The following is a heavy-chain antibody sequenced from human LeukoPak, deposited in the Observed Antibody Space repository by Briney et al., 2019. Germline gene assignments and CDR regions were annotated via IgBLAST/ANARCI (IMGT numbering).Heavy chain of an antibody. CDR1: GYTFTYRY. D-gene: IGHD2-2*01. CDR2: ITPFNGNT. J-gene: IGHJ4*02. Sequence: ASVKVSCKASGYTFTYRYLHWVRQAPGQALEWMGWITPFNGNTNYAQKFQDRVTITRDRSMSTAYMELSSLRSEDTAMYYCASLEGYCSSTSCYAGMDSRGPTDYWGQGTLVTVSS. CDR3: ASLEGYCSSTSCYAGMDSRGPTDY. V-gene: IGHV1-45*02.